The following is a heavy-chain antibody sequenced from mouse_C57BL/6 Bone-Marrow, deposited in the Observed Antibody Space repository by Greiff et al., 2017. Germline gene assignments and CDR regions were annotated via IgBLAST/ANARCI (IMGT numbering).Heavy chain of an antibody. CDR2: IYPRSGNT. J-gene: IGHJ3*01. V-gene: IGHV1-81*01. D-gene: IGHD2-1*01. CDR1: GYTFTSYG. Sequence: QVQLQQSGAELARPGASVKLSCKASGYTFTSYGISWVKQRTGQGLEWIGEIYPRSGNTYYNEKFKGKATLTADKSSSTAYMVLRGLTSEDSAVYFCARERSYGNYGTWFAYWGQVTLVTVSA. CDR3: ARERSYGNYGTWFAY.